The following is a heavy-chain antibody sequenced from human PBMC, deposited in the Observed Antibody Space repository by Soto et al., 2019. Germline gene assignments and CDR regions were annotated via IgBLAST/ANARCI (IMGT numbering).Heavy chain of an antibody. CDR2: ISSSSNTT. CDR3: ARGRPYHMLAGYYQLYVYDFMDV. Sequence: EVQLVGSGGGLVQPGGSLRLSCTASGFTFSSYSMNWVRQAPGKRLEWVSHISSSSNTTYYADSVKGRFTISRDNAKNSLFLQMNRLRAENTAVNYCARGRPYHMLAGYYQLYVYDFMDVWGKGTTVTVSS. CDR1: GFTFSSYS. J-gene: IGHJ6*03. D-gene: IGHD3-9*01. V-gene: IGHV3-48*01.